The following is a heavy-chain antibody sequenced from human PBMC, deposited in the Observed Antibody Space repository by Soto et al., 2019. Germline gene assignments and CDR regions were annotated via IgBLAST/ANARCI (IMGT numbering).Heavy chain of an antibody. Sequence: SGPTLVNPTHTLTLTCTFSGFSLSTSGMRVSWIRQPPGKALEWLARIDWDDDKLYSTSLKTRLTICKDTSKNHVVLTLTNMDPVDTATYFCARSIVAACNRWLDPWGQGTLVTVSS. D-gene: IGHD6-13*01. CDR1: GFSLSTSGMR. J-gene: IGHJ5*02. CDR2: IDWDDDK. V-gene: IGHV2-70*04. CDR3: ARSIVAACNRWLDP.